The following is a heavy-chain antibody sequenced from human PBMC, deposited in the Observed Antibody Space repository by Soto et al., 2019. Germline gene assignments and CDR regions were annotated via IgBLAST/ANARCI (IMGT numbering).Heavy chain of an antibody. CDR3: ARGSEPGPYIAAAGKYYFDY. CDR2: IYYSGST. D-gene: IGHD6-13*01. CDR1: GGSISSSSYY. V-gene: IGHV4-39*01. Sequence: SATLSLTCPFSGGSISSSSYYWGWIRQPPGKGLEWIGSIYYSGSTYYNPSLKSRVTISVDTSKNQFSLKLSSVTAADTAVYYCARGSEPGPYIAAAGKYYFDYWGQGTLVTVSS. J-gene: IGHJ4*02.